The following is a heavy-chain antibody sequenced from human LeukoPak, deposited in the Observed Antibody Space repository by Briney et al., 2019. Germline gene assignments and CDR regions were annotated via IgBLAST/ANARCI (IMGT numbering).Heavy chain of an antibody. Sequence: SETLSLTCTVSGGSISSYYWSWIRQPPGKGLEWIGYIYYSGSTNYNPSLKSRVTISVDTSKNQFSLKLSSVTAADTAVYYCARSQGHGAFDIWGQGTMVTVSS. V-gene: IGHV4-59*12. CDR1: GGSISSYY. J-gene: IGHJ3*02. CDR3: ARSQGHGAFDI. CDR2: IYYSGST.